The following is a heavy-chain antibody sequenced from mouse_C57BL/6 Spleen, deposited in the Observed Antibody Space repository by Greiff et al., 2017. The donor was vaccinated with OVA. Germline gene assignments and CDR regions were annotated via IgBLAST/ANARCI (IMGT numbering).Heavy chain of an antibody. Sequence: EVQLVESGPGLVKPSQSLSLTCSVTGYSITSGYYWNWIRQFPGNKLEWMGYISYDGSNNYNPSLKNRISITRDTSKNQFFLKLNSVTTEDTATYYCARDYYGRNAMDYWGQGTSVTVSS. CDR2: ISYDGSN. CDR1: GYSITSGYY. D-gene: IGHD1-2*01. V-gene: IGHV3-6*01. J-gene: IGHJ4*01. CDR3: ARDYYGRNAMDY.